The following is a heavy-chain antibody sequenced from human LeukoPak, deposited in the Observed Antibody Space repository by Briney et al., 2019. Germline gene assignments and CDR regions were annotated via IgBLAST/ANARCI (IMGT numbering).Heavy chain of an antibody. J-gene: IGHJ6*03. D-gene: IGHD2-15*01. CDR2: FDPEDGET. CDR1: GYTFTGYY. V-gene: IGHV1-24*01. Sequence: ASVKVSCKASGYTFTGYYMHWVRQAPGKGLEWMGGFDPEDGETTYAQKFQGRVTMTEDTSTDTAYMELSSLRSEDTAVYYCATSHCSGGSCYSSYYYYMDVWGKGTTVTVSS. CDR3: ATSHCSGGSCYSSYYYYMDV.